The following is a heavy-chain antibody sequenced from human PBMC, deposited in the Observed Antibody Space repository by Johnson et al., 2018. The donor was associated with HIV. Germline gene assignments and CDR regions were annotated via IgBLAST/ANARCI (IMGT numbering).Heavy chain of an antibody. J-gene: IGHJ3*02. CDR3: ARSEWELRYAFDI. CDR2: VPGTGGDT. V-gene: IGHV3-23*04. Sequence: VQLVESGGGVVQPGRSLRLSCAASGFTFSSYGMSWVRQAPGKGLEWVSGVPGTGGDTYYAESVQGRFTISRDNAKNSLYLQMNSLRAEDTAVYYFARSEWELRYAFDIWGQGTMVTVSS. D-gene: IGHD1-26*01. CDR1: GFTFSSYG.